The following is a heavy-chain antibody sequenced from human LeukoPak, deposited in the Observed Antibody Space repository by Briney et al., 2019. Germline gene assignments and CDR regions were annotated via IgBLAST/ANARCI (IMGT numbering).Heavy chain of an antibody. CDR2: IYPGDSDT. CDR3: ARVPPGSGSGLNPFDY. V-gene: IGHV5-51*01. CDR1: GYSFSSYW. J-gene: IGHJ4*02. D-gene: IGHD5-12*01. Sequence: GESLKISCKVSGYSFSSYWIAWVRQMPGKGLEWMGIIYPGDSDTRYSPSFQGQVTISANKSISTAYLQWSSLKASDTAMYYCARVPPGSGSGLNPFDYWGQGALVTVSS.